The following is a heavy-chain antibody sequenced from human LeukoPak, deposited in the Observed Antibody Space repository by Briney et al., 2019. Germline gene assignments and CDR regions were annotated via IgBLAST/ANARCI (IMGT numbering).Heavy chain of an antibody. D-gene: IGHD3-22*01. Sequence: GGSLRLSCAASGFTFSSYGMHWVRQAPGKGLEWVAFIRYDGSNKYYADSVKGRFTISRDNSKNTLYLQMNSLRAEDTAVYYCTRGTYYDSSGYSDRGQGTLVTVSS. V-gene: IGHV3-30*02. CDR2: IRYDGSNK. J-gene: IGHJ4*02. CDR3: TRGTYYDSSGYSD. CDR1: GFTFSSYG.